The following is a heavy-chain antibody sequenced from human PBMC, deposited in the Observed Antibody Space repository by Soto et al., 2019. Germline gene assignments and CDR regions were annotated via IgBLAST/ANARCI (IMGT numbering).Heavy chain of an antibody. V-gene: IGHV4-31*03. CDR1: GGSIRSGGYY. CDR3: AREHGDNWFDP. CDR2: IYNSGST. J-gene: IGHJ5*02. Sequence: PSETLSLTCTVSGGSIRSGGYYWSWIRQHPGKGLEWIGYIYNSGSTYYNPSLKSRVIISVDTSKNQFSLELSSVTAADTAVYYCAREHGDNWFDPWGQGTLVTVSS.